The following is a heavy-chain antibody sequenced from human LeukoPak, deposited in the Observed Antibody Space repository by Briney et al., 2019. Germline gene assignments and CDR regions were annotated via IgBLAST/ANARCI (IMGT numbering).Heavy chain of an antibody. CDR2: MYYSGST. CDR3: ARQYYDSTGYYYFDY. CDR1: GDFITGSTYY. D-gene: IGHD3-22*01. Sequence: SETLSLTCTVSGDFITGSTYYWGWIRQPPGKGLEWIGSMYYSGSTYSNPSLRSRVTTSADTSKNQFSLNLKSVTAADTAVYYCARQYYDSTGYYYFDYWGQGTLVTVSS. V-gene: IGHV4-39*01. J-gene: IGHJ4*02.